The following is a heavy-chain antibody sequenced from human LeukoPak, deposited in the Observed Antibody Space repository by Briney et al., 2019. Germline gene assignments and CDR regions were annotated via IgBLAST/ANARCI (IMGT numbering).Heavy chain of an antibody. Sequence: PRASVKVSCKASGYTFTSYGISWVRQAPGQGLEWMGWISAYNGNTNYAQKLQGRVTMTTDTSTSTAYMELRSLRSDDTAVYYCARDRNPVVVGATPDDAFDIWGQGTMVTVSS. CDR2: ISAYNGNT. CDR1: GYTFTSYG. CDR3: ARDRNPVVVGATPDDAFDI. J-gene: IGHJ3*02. D-gene: IGHD1-26*01. V-gene: IGHV1-18*01.